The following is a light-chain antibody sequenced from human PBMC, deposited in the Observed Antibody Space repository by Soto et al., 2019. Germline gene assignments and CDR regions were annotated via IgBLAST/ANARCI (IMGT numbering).Light chain of an antibody. CDR2: AAS. V-gene: IGKV1-39*01. CDR3: QQCYSTPHT. CDR1: QSISSY. J-gene: IGKJ5*01. Sequence: DIQMTQSPSSLSASVGDRVTISCRASQSISSYLNWYQQKPGKAPKLLIYAASSLQSGISSRFSGSGSGTDFTLTISSLQPEDFATYYCQQCYSTPHTFGRGTRLEI.